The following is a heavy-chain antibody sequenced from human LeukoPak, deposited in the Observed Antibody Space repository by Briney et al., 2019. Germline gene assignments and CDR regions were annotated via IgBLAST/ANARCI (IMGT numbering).Heavy chain of an antibody. J-gene: IGHJ4*02. CDR3: ARDSTYYYDSGSSGPHYFDN. CDR1: GFTFSNYA. CDR2: ISSGGTYK. D-gene: IGHD3-10*01. Sequence: GESLRLSCAASGFTFSNYAMHWVRQAPGKGLEWVSLISSGGTYKYYADSVKGRFTISRDNSKNTLYLQLNSLRAEDTAVYYCARDSTYYYDSGSSGPHYFDNWGQGTLVTVSS. V-gene: IGHV3-30*04.